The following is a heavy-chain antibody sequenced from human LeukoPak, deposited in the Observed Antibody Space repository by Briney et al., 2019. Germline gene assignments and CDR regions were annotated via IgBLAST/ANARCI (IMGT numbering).Heavy chain of an antibody. CDR1: GFTSSSYW. V-gene: IGHV3-74*01. CDR3: ARFYCSSTSCYEAISPPRTYGMDV. CDR2: ISGDGTAR. Sequence: GGSLRLSCAASGFTSSSYWMHWVRQVPGKGLVWVSRISGDGTARNYADSVKGRFTISRDDAKNTVDLQMNSLRGEDTAVYYCARFYCSSTSCYEAISPPRTYGMDVWGQGTTVTVSS. D-gene: IGHD2-2*01. J-gene: IGHJ6*02.